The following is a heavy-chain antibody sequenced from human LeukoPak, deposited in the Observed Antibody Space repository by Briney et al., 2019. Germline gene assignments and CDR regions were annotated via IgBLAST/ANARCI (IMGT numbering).Heavy chain of an antibody. CDR3: AKDAGGTVATDNWFDP. Sequence: GGSLRLSFAASGFTFSSYGMHWVRQAPGKGLEWVAVIWYDGSNKYYADSVKGRFTISRDNSKNTLYLQMNSLTAEDTAVYYCAKDAGGTVATDNWFDPWGQGTLVTVSS. J-gene: IGHJ5*02. CDR2: IWYDGSNK. D-gene: IGHD4-17*01. CDR1: GFTFSSYG. V-gene: IGHV3-33*06.